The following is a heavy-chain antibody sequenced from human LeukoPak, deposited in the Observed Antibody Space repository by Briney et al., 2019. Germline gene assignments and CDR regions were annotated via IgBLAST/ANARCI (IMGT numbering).Heavy chain of an antibody. CDR1: GYTLTELS. CDR3: ARVGYYDSSYAFDI. V-gene: IGHV1-2*02. J-gene: IGHJ3*02. CDR2: INPNSGGT. D-gene: IGHD3-22*01. Sequence: ASVKVSCKVSGYTLTELSMHWVRQAPGQGLEWMGWINPNSGGTNYAQKFQGRVTMTRDTSISTAYMELSRLRSDDTAVYYCARVGYYDSSYAFDIWGQGTMVTVSS.